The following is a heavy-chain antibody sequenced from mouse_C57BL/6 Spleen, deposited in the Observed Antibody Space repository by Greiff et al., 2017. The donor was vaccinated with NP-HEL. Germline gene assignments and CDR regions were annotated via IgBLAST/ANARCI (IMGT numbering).Heavy chain of an antibody. CDR1: GFTFSSYG. CDR3: ARQDRSYYFDY. Sequence: EVKLMESGGDLVKPGGSLKLSCAASGFTFSSYGMSWVRQTPDKRLEWVATISSGGSYTYYPDSVKGRFTISRDNAKNTLYLQMSSLKSEDTAMYYCARQDRSYYFDYWGQGTTLTVSS. CDR2: ISSGGSYT. J-gene: IGHJ2*01. V-gene: IGHV5-6*01.